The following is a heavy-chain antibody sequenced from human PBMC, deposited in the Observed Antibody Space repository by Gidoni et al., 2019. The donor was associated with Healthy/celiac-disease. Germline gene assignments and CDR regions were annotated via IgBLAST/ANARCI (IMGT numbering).Heavy chain of an antibody. V-gene: IGHV3-23*01. J-gene: IGHJ4*02. CDR3: AKIPSSPRVRGVISDYYFDY. CDR1: GFTFSSYA. CDR2: IRGSGGST. D-gene: IGHD3-10*01. Sequence: EVQLLESGGGLVQPGGSLRLSCAASGFTFSSYAMSWVRQAPGKGLEWVSAIRGSGGSTYYADSVKGRFTIARDNSKNTLYLKMNSLRAEDTAVYYCAKIPSSPRVRGVISDYYFDYWGQGTLVTVSS.